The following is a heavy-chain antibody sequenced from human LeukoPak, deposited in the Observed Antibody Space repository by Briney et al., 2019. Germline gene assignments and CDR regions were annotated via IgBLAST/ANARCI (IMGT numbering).Heavy chain of an antibody. D-gene: IGHD6-19*01. J-gene: IGHJ4*02. Sequence: GGSLRLSCAASGFTFSSYAMSWVRQAPGKGLEWVSAISGSGGSTYYADSVKGRFTISRDNSKNTLYLQMNSLRAEDTAVYYCAKPDYLQWLVRSAAPDYFDYWGQGTLVTVSS. V-gene: IGHV3-23*01. CDR1: GFTFSSYA. CDR2: ISGSGGST. CDR3: AKPDYLQWLVRSAAPDYFDY.